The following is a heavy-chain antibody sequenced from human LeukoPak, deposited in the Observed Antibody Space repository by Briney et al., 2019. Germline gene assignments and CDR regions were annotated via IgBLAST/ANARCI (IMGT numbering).Heavy chain of an antibody. CDR3: AKDNFGLVPYCFDS. Sequence: PGGSLRLSCVASGFTFTDYAMSWVRQAPGKGLEWVSSIGGGGFNTHYADSVKGRFSISRDTSTNTLYLEMNSLRAGDSALYYCAKDNFGLVPYCFDSWGQGTLVTVSS. J-gene: IGHJ4*02. D-gene: IGHD2-21*01. CDR2: IGGGGFNT. CDR1: GFTFTDYA. V-gene: IGHV3-23*01.